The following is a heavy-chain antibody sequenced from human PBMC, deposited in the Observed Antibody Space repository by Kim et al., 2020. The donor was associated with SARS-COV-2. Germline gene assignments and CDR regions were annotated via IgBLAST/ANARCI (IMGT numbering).Heavy chain of an antibody. D-gene: IGHD2-2*01. V-gene: IGHV3-21*01. Sequence: ADSVKGRFAISRDNAKNSLYLQMNSLRVEDTAVYYCASPYCTTASCPPFFWGQGTLVTVSS. J-gene: IGHJ4*02. CDR3: ASPYCTTASCPPFF.